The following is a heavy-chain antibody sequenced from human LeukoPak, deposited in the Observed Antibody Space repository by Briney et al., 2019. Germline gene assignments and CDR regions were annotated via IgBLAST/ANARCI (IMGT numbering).Heavy chain of an antibody. J-gene: IGHJ4*02. Sequence: GGSLRLSCEGSGFTFSGYTMNWVRQAPGEGLEWVSSISASSSYIYYADAVKGRFTNSRDNAKNSIYLQLNSLRAEDTAVYYCARGRSYGSGTYFSFDSWGQGALVTVSS. D-gene: IGHD3-10*01. CDR3: ARGRSYGSGTYFSFDS. CDR2: ISASSSYI. V-gene: IGHV3-21*06. CDR1: GFTFSGYT.